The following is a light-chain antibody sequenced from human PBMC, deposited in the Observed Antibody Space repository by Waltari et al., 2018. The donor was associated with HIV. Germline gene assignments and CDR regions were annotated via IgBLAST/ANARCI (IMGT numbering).Light chain of an antibody. CDR1: QSVGTN. V-gene: IGKV3-15*01. J-gene: IGKJ3*01. CDR3: QQYQTWPLT. CDR2: GAS. Sequence: TQSPVTLSVSPGERATLSCRASQSVGTNVTWYQRKSGQAPRLLIYGASTRATAIPARFSGSGSGTEFTLTITSLQSDDYATYSCQQYQTWPLTFGPGTTVDI.